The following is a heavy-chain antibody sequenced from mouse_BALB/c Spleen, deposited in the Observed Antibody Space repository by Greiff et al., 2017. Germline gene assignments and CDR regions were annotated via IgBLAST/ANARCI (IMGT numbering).Heavy chain of an antibody. CDR2: IDPENGDT. V-gene: IGHV14-4*02. CDR3: NAFMITPPMDY. Sequence: EVKLQQSGAELVRSGDSVTLSCTASGFYIKDYYMHWVKQRPEQGLEWIGLIDPENGDTEYAPKFQRKATMTADTSSNTAYLQLSSLTSEDTAVYYCNAFMITPPMDYWGQGTSVTVSS. J-gene: IGHJ4*01. CDR1: GFYIKDYY. D-gene: IGHD2-4*01.